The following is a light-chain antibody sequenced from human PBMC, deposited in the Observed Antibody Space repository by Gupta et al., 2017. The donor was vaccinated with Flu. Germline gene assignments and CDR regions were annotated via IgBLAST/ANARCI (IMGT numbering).Light chain of an antibody. CDR1: QSVLYSSNNKNY. CDR3: QQYDSNPLLT. CDR2: WAS. Sequence: DIVMTQSPDSLAVSLGERATINCKSSQSVLYSSNNKNYLAWYQQKPGQPPKLLIYWASTRESGVPDRFSGSGYGTDFTLTISSRQAEDEAVYDCQQYDSNPLLTCGGGTKVEIK. J-gene: IGKJ4*01. V-gene: IGKV4-1*01.